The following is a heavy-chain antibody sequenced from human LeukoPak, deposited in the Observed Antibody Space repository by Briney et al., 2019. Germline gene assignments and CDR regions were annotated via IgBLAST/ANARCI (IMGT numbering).Heavy chain of an antibody. CDR1: GYTFTGYY. D-gene: IGHD1-26*01. CDR3: ARDDSGSHNAGVY. CDR2: INPNSGGT. V-gene: IGHV1-2*02. J-gene: IGHJ4*02. Sequence: ASVKVSCKASGYTFTGYYMHWVRQAPGQGLEWMGWINPNSGGTNYAQKFQGRVTMTRDTSISTAYMELSSLRSDDTAVYYCARDDSGSHNAGVYWGQGTLVTVSS.